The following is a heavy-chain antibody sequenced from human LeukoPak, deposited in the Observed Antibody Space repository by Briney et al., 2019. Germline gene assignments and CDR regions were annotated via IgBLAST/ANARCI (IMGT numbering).Heavy chain of an antibody. J-gene: IGHJ4*02. Sequence: PSETLSLTCAVSGGSISSGGYSWSWIRQPPGKGLEWIGYIYHSGSTYYNPSLKSRVTISVDRSKNQFSLKVSSVTAADTAVYYCARGVTIFGVARYFFDYWGQGALVTVSS. D-gene: IGHD3-3*01. V-gene: IGHV4-30-2*01. CDR2: IYHSGST. CDR1: GGSISSGGYS. CDR3: ARGVTIFGVARYFFDY.